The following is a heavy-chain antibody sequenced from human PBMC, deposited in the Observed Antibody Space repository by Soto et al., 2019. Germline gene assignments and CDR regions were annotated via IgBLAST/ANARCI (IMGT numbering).Heavy chain of an antibody. Sequence: QVQLQESGPGLVKPSETLSLTCTVSGGSISSYYWSWIRQPPGKGLEWIGYIYYSGSTNYNPSLKSRVTISVDTSKNQFSLKLSSVTAADTAVYYCARGTGTKGNWFDPWGQGTLVTVSS. J-gene: IGHJ5*02. D-gene: IGHD1-7*01. CDR3: ARGTGTKGNWFDP. CDR1: GGSISSYY. CDR2: IYYSGST. V-gene: IGHV4-59*01.